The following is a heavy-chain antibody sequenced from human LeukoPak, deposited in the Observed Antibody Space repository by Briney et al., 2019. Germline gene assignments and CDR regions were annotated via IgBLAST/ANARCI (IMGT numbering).Heavy chain of an antibody. CDR1: GFTFSSYA. CDR3: AKDRLIVGARIPDY. CDR2: ISGSGGST. V-gene: IGHV3-23*01. Sequence: PGGSLRLSCAASGFTFSSYAMSWVRQAPGKGLEWVSAISGSGGSTYYADSVKGRFTISRDNAKNSLYLQMNSLRAEDTAEYYCAKDRLIVGARIPDYWGQGTLVTVSS. J-gene: IGHJ4*02. D-gene: IGHD1-26*01.